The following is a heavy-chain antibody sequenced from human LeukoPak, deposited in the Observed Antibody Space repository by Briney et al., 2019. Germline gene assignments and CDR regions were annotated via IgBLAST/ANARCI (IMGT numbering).Heavy chain of an antibody. Sequence: ASVKVSCKASGYTFTGYYMHWVRQAPGQGLEWMGWINPNSGGTSYAQKFQGRVTMTRDTSISTAYMELSRLRSDDTAVYYCARDSLPYYYGSGFLRTPDYWGQGTLVTVSS. CDR3: ARDSLPYYYGSGFLRTPDY. CDR1: GYTFTGYY. D-gene: IGHD3-10*01. J-gene: IGHJ4*02. V-gene: IGHV1-2*02. CDR2: INPNSGGT.